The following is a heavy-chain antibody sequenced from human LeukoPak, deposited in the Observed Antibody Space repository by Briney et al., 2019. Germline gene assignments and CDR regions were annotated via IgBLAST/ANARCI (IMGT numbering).Heavy chain of an antibody. Sequence: GASVKVSCKASGYTFTNYAVNWVRQAPGQGLEWMGWINTNTGNPTYAQGFTGRFVFSLDTSVSTTYLQISSLKAEDTAVYYCARLVPSGWWGANGMDVWGQGTTVTVSS. J-gene: IGHJ6*02. CDR2: INTNTGNP. CDR3: ARLVPSGWWGANGMDV. V-gene: IGHV7-4-1*02. CDR1: GYTFTNYA. D-gene: IGHD6-19*01.